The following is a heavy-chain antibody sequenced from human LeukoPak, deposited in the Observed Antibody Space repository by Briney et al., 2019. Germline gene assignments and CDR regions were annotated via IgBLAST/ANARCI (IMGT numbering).Heavy chain of an antibody. CDR2: IIPIFGTA. CDR1: GGTFSSYA. CDR3: AKPTRVRGVIRNGFAP. V-gene: IGHV1-69*01. Sequence: SVKVSCKASGGTFSSYAISWVRQAPGQGLEWMGGIIPIFGTANYAQKFQGRVTITADESTSTAYMELSSLRSEDTAVYYCAKPTRVRGVIRNGFAPWGRGPLVPVSS. J-gene: IGHJ5*02. D-gene: IGHD3-10*01.